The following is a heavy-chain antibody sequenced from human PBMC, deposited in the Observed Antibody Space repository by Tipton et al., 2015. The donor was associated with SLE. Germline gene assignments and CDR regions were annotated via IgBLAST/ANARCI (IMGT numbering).Heavy chain of an antibody. CDR2: IYTSGST. V-gene: IGHV4-61*02. Sequence: TLSLTCTVSGGSISSGCYYWSWIRQPAGKGLEWIGRIYTSGSTNYNPSLKSRVTISVDTSKNQFSLKLSSVTAADTAVYYCARGIWDFDLWGRGTLVTVSS. CDR3: ARGIWDFDL. J-gene: IGHJ2*01. CDR1: GGSISSGCYY.